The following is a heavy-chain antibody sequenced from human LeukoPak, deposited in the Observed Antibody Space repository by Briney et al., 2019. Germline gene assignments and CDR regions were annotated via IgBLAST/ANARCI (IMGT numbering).Heavy chain of an antibody. J-gene: IGHJ5*02. CDR1: GGSISSYY. D-gene: IGHD6-13*01. CDR2: IYYSRST. Sequence: SETLSLTCTVSGGSISSYYWSWLRQPPGKGLEWIGYIYYSRSTNYNPSLKSRVTISVDTSKNQFSLKLSSVTAADTAVYYCARGSGGSSWYRLSGWDLPYYDPWDQGTLVTVSS. V-gene: IGHV4-59*01. CDR3: ARGSGGSSWYRLSGWDLPYYDP.